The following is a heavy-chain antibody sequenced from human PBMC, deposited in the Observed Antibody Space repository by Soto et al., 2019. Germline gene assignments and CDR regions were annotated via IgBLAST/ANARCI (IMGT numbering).Heavy chain of an antibody. Sequence: PGGSLRLSCAASGFTFSSYAMHWFRQAPGKGLEYVSAISSNGGSTYYANSVKGRFTISRDNSKNTLYLQMGSLRAEDMAVYYCARSGGSHFHYYYYMDVWGKGTTVTVSS. D-gene: IGHD3-10*01. CDR2: ISSNGGST. CDR3: ARSGGSHFHYYYYMDV. J-gene: IGHJ6*03. CDR1: GFTFSSYA. V-gene: IGHV3-64*01.